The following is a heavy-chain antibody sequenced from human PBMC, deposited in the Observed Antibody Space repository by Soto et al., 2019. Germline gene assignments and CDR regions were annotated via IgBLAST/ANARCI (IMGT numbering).Heavy chain of an antibody. CDR2: ISSSGDAT. CDR3: AKNGDFWSCGMDV. CDR1: GFTFSTYA. Sequence: GGSLRLSCAASGFTFSTYAMTWVRQAPGKGLEWVSIISSSGDATYYLDSVKGRFTISRDNSRNTLHLQMNSLRAEDAAAYFCAKNGDFWSCGMDVWGQGTTVTVSS. J-gene: IGHJ6*02. D-gene: IGHD3-3*01. V-gene: IGHV3-23*01.